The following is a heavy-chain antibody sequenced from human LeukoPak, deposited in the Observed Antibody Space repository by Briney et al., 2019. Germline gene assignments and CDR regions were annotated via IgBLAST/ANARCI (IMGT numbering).Heavy chain of an antibody. CDR2: IYYSGST. V-gene: IGHV4-39*07. J-gene: IGHJ4*02. Sequence: SETLSLTCTVSGVSISSSNSYWGWIRQPPGKGLEWIGSIYYSGSTYYNPSLKSRVTISVDTSKNQFSLKLSSVTAADTAVYYCAREQEAQYSGGSFDYWGQGTLVTVSP. D-gene: IGHD6-19*01. CDR1: GVSISSSNSY. CDR3: AREQEAQYSGGSFDY.